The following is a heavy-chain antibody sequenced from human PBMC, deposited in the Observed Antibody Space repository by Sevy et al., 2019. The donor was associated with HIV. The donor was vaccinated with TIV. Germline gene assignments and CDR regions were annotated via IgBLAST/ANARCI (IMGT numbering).Heavy chain of an antibody. J-gene: IGHJ6*03. V-gene: IGHV3-23*01. CDR2: ISGSGTRT. CDR3: AKGGGGHYDPDEIGYYFYYYNMDV. Sequence: LRLSCAVSGFSFDSYGMTWVRQAPGKGLEWVSGISGSGTRTYYADSVKGRFSISRDNSKNRLYLQMNSLRSEDTAIYYWAKGGGGHYDPDEIGYYFYYYNMDVWGKGTTVTVSS. CDR1: GFSFDSYG. D-gene: IGHD3-22*01.